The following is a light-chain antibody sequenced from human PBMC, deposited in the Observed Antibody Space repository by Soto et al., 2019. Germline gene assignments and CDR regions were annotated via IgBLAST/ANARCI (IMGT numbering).Light chain of an antibody. CDR1: SSDVGGYNY. Sequence: QSALTQPASVSGSPGQSITIFCTGTSSDVGGYNYVSWYQQHPGKAPKLMIYDVSNRPSGVSNRFSGSKSANTASLTISGLQAEDEADYYCSSHTSSSTSYVFGTGTKVTVL. J-gene: IGLJ1*01. CDR2: DVS. V-gene: IGLV2-14*01. CDR3: SSHTSSSTSYV.